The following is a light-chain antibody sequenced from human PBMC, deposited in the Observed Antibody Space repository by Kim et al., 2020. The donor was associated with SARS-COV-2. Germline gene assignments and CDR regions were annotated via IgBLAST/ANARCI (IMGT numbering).Light chain of an antibody. V-gene: IGKV1-17*01. CDR2: AAS. CDR3: LQNNSYPIT. Sequence: ESVGDIATITCRASQDISNYLGWYQQNRGNAPQRLIYAASSFQTGVPSMFSGSGSGTEFTLTISSLQPEDLATYYCLQNNSYPITFGQGTPAEIK. J-gene: IGKJ5*01. CDR1: QDISNY.